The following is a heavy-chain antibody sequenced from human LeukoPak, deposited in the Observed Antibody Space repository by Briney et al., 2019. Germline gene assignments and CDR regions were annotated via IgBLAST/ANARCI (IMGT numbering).Heavy chain of an antibody. Sequence: GGSLLLSCAASGFPFSKHGMNWVRQAPGKGLEGVSGISPSGDITYYADSVKGRFTISRDNSKNTLYLEVISLTAEDTAVYYCAKDDAWLRFGEWSQGTLVTVSS. V-gene: IGHV3-23*01. CDR3: AKDDAWLRFGE. CDR2: ISPSGDIT. J-gene: IGHJ4*02. D-gene: IGHD3-10*01. CDR1: GFPFSKHG.